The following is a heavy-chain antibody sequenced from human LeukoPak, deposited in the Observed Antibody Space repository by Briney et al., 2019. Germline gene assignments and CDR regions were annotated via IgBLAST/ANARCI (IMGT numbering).Heavy chain of an antibody. D-gene: IGHD3-3*01. CDR1: GFTFNNYA. J-gene: IGHJ4*02. V-gene: IGHV3-23*01. CDR3: AKMSVSYSRWASTFDF. Sequence: GGSLRLSCAGAGFTFNNYAMSWVRQAPGKGLEWVSSISGGGGSTEYADSVKGRFTISRDISKIMLYLQMNSLRAEDTALYYCAKMSVSYSRWASTFDFWGQGTLVTVSS. CDR2: ISGGGGST.